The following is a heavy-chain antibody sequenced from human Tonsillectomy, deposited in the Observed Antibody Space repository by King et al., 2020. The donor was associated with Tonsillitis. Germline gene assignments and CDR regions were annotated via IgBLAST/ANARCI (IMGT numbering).Heavy chain of an antibody. CDR1: GGSISSYY. D-gene: IGHD3-22*01. CDR3: ARADSNYYYYYMDV. Sequence: VPLQESGPGLVKPSETLSLTCTVSGGSISSYYWSWIRQPPGKGLEWIGYIYYSGSTNYNPSLKSRVTISVDTSKNQFSLKLSSVTAADTAVYYCARADSNYYYYYMDVWGKGTMVTVSS. V-gene: IGHV4-59*01. CDR2: IYYSGST. J-gene: IGHJ6*03.